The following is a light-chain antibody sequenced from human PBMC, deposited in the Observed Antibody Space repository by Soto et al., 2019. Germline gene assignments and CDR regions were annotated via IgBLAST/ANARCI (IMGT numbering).Light chain of an antibody. J-gene: IGKJ2*01. CDR2: WAS. CDR3: HQYYSALFT. CDR1: QSLLDTSNNKNY. Sequence: DIVMTQSPDSLAVSLGERATINCKSSQSLLDTSNNKNYVAWYQQKPGQPPKLLIYWASARQSGVPDQFSGSGSGTDFTLTISNLQAEDVAVYYCHQYYSALFTFGQGTKLEI. V-gene: IGKV4-1*01.